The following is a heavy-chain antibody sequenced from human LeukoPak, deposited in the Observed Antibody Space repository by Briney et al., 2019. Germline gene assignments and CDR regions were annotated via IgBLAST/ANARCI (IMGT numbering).Heavy chain of an antibody. J-gene: IGHJ6*03. CDR1: GYTFTSYD. Sequence: ASVKVSCKASGYTFTSYDINRVRQATGQGLEWMGWMNRNSGNTGYAQKFQGRVTMTRNTSISTAYMELSSLRSEDTAVYYCARGQVYYYYMDVWGKGTTVTVSS. CDR2: MNRNSGNT. V-gene: IGHV1-8*01. CDR3: ARGQVYYYYMDV.